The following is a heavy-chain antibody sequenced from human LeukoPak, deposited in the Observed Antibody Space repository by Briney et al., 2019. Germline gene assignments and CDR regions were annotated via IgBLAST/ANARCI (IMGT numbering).Heavy chain of an antibody. Sequence: GGSLRLSCAASGFTFSSYAMSWVRQAPGKGLEWVSAISGSGGSTYYADSVKGRSTISRDNSKNTLYLQMNSLRAEDTAVYYCAKDPCSSTSCYPYNWFDPWGQGTLVTVSS. V-gene: IGHV3-23*01. CDR3: AKDPCSSTSCYPYNWFDP. J-gene: IGHJ5*02. CDR1: GFTFSSYA. CDR2: ISGSGGST. D-gene: IGHD2-2*01.